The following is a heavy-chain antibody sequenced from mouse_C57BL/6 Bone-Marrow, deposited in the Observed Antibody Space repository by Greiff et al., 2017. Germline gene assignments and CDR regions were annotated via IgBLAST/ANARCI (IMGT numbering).Heavy chain of an antibody. V-gene: IGHV5-9-1*02. CDR2: ISRGGDYI. Sequence: EVMLVESGEGLVKPGGSLKLSCAASGFTFSSYAMSWVRQTPEKRLEWVAYISRGGDYIYYADTVKGRFTISRDHARNTLYLQMSSLTSEDTDMYYCTRADYYGSSRILYAMDYWGQGTSVTVSS. CDR1: GFTFSSYA. J-gene: IGHJ4*01. CDR3: TRADYYGSSRILYAMDY. D-gene: IGHD1-1*01.